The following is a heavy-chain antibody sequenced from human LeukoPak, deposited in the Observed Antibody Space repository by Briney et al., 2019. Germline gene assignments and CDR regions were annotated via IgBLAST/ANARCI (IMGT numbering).Heavy chain of an antibody. V-gene: IGHV3-7*03. CDR3: AKDGGLWVSAHWGDS. J-gene: IGHJ4*02. CDR2: IKPDGSAG. Sequence: GGSLRLSCATSGFTFSSNWMSWVRHVPGRGLDWVANIKPDGSAGYYADSVKGRFTVSRDNSKNTLFLQMNSLRAEDTAVYYCAKDGGLWVSAHWGDSWGRGTLVTVSS. CDR1: GFTFSSNW. D-gene: IGHD7-27*01.